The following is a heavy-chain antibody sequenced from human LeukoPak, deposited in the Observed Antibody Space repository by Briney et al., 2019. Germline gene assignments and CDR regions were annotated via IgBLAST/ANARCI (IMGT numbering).Heavy chain of an antibody. Sequence: SEPLSLTCTVSGGSINSYYWSWIRQPPGKGLEWVGYIYYSGSPTYNPSLKSRVAISIHTSKKHFSLKLSSVTAADTAVYYCARSIVVAGFVSDYYYYGMDVWGQGTTVTVSS. D-gene: IGHD6-19*01. V-gene: IGHV4-59*08. J-gene: IGHJ6*02. CDR3: ARSIVVAGFVSDYYYYGMDV. CDR1: GGSINSYY. CDR2: IYYSGSP.